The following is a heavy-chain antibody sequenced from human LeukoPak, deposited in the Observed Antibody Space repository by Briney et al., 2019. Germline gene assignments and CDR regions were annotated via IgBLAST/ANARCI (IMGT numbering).Heavy chain of an antibody. CDR3: ARDPYSSSSGLDY. V-gene: IGHV3-30-3*01. CDR1: GFTFSSYA. D-gene: IGHD6-6*01. Sequence: GGSLRLSCAASGFTFSSYALHWVRQAPRMGLQWVAVISYDGSNKYYADSVKGRFTISRDNSTNTLYLQMNSLRAEDTAVYYCARDPYSSSSGLDYWGQGTTVTVSS. J-gene: IGHJ6*02. CDR2: ISYDGSNK.